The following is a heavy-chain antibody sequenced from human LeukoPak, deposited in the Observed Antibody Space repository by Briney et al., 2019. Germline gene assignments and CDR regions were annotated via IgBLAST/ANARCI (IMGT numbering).Heavy chain of an antibody. Sequence: PSETLSLTCTISGDSTNTYFWSWTRQPPGKGLEWIGYIYYTGTTNYNPSLKSRVTISVDTSKNQFSLKLSSVTAADTAVYYCARGLGYYDSSGIVFDYWGQGTLVTVSS. V-gene: IGHV4-59*01. J-gene: IGHJ4*02. CDR1: GDSTNTYF. D-gene: IGHD3-22*01. CDR3: ARGLGYYDSSGIVFDY. CDR2: IYYTGTT.